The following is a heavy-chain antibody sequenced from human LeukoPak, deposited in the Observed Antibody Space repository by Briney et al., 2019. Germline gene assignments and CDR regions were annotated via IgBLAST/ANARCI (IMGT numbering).Heavy chain of an antibody. CDR2: IYYSGST. CDR3: ARWLQLRDYFDY. D-gene: IGHD5-24*01. CDR1: GGSISSGGYY. J-gene: IGHJ4*02. V-gene: IGHV4-31*03. Sequence: SETLSLTCTVSGGSISSGGYYWRWIRQHPGKGLEWIGYIYYSGSTYYNPSLKSRVTISVDTSKNQFSLKLSSVTAADTAVYYCARWLQLRDYFDYWGQGTLVTVSS.